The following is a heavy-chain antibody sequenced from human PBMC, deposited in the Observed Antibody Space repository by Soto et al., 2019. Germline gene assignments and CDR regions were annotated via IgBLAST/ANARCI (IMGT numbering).Heavy chain of an antibody. D-gene: IGHD3-22*01. Sequence: GGFLRLAGAASGFTFSGSGMHWVRQASGKGLEWVGRIRSKANSYATAYAASVKGRFTIPRDDSKNTAYLQMNSLKTEDTAVYYCTRPSYYYDSSTPMDVWGQGTTVTVSS. CDR2: IRSKANSYAT. J-gene: IGHJ6*01. CDR3: TRPSYYYDSSTPMDV. V-gene: IGHV3-73*01. CDR1: GFTFSGSG.